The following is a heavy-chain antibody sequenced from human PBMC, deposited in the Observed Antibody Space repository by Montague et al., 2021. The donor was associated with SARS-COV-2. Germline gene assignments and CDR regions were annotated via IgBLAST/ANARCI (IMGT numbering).Heavy chain of an antibody. D-gene: IGHD3-10*01. V-gene: IGHV4-59*08. Sequence: SETLFLTCTVSNGSISGHYWTWIRQSPGRGLEWLAYIHYRGTTDYNPPLKSRLTLSVDTSKNQFSLTLTSLTAADTAIYYCARLGGSGSYLAFDYWGQGTLVTVSS. CDR1: NGSISGHY. CDR2: IHYRGTT. CDR3: ARLGGSGSYLAFDY. J-gene: IGHJ4*02.